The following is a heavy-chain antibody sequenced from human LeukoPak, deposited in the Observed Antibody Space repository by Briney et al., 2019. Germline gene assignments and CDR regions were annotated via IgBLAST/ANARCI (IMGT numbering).Heavy chain of an antibody. V-gene: IGHV1-69*05. CDR2: IIPIFGTA. Sequence: SVKVSCKASGGTFSSYAISWVRQAPGQGLEWMGGIIPIFGTANYAQKFQGRVTITTDESTSTAYMELSSLRSEDTAVYYCARDLGSYGNLYYFDYWGQGTLVTVSS. D-gene: IGHD5-18*01. CDR3: ARDLGSYGNLYYFDY. CDR1: GGTFSSYA. J-gene: IGHJ4*02.